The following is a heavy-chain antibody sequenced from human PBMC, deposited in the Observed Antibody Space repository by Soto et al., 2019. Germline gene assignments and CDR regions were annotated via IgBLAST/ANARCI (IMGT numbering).Heavy chain of an antibody. Sequence: EVQLAESGGGLEQPGGSLRLSCAASGFTFSSYNMNWVRQSPGKGLEWVSYISSSGSIIYYADSVKGRFTVSRDEAKNSLYLQMNSLRVEDTAVYYCARDAGIALPGNYYGMDVWGQGTTVTVSS. J-gene: IGHJ6*02. V-gene: IGHV3-48*01. CDR3: ARDAGIALPGNYYGMDV. CDR2: ISSSGSII. CDR1: GFTFSSYN. D-gene: IGHD6-13*01.